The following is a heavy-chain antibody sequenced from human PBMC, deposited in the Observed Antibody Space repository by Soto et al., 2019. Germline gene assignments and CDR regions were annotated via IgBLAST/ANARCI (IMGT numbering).Heavy chain of an antibody. Sequence: PGESLKISCAASGFTFSGYAMYWVRQAPGKGLEWVATINPSGGSTHYGDSVKGRFTISRDNSKSTLFLQMNSLRADDTAMYYCAKPEGAKVPAWPFDSWAQGTQVTVSS. CDR3: AKPEGAKVPAWPFDS. CDR2: INPSGGST. CDR1: GFTFSGYA. J-gene: IGHJ4*02. D-gene: IGHD3-16*01. V-gene: IGHV3-23*01.